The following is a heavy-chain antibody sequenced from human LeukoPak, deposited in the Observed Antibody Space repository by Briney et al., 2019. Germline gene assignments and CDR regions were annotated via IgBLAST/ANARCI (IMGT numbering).Heavy chain of an antibody. D-gene: IGHD3-16*01. V-gene: IGHV4-34*01. CDR3: ASHLRLDAFDI. Sequence: SETLPLTCAVYGGSFSGFYWSWIRQPPGKGLEWIGEINHSGSTNYNPSLKSRVTISEDTSKKQFSLKLSSVTAADTAVYYCASHLRLDAFDIWGQGTMVTVSS. CDR1: GGSFSGFY. J-gene: IGHJ3*02. CDR2: INHSGST.